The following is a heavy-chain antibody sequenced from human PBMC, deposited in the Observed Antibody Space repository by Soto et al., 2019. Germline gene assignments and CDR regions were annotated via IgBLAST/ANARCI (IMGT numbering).Heavy chain of an antibody. CDR1: SVSNAW. CDR2: IKSKTDGGTT. CDR3: TTTGGPTGPNDY. J-gene: IGHJ4*02. D-gene: IGHD1-1*01. V-gene: IGHV3-15*07. Sequence: SVSNAWMNWVRQAPGKGLEWVGRIKSKTDGGTTDYAAPVKGRFTISRDDSKNTLYPQMNSLKTEDTAVYYCTTTGGPTGPNDYWGQGTLVTVSS.